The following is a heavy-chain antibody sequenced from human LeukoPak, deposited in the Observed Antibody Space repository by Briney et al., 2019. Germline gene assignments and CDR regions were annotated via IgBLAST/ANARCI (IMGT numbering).Heavy chain of an antibody. CDR1: GASISSSTGYY. Sequence: PSETLSLTCTVSGASISSSTGYYWGWIRQPPGKGLEWIASMFYNGSPFYNPSLKSRVTMSADTSKNQFSLKLSSVAASDTAVYYCARQAIQWQSDAFDIWGQGTMVTVSS. D-gene: IGHD5-12*01. V-gene: IGHV4-39*01. J-gene: IGHJ3*02. CDR2: MFYNGSP. CDR3: ARQAIQWQSDAFDI.